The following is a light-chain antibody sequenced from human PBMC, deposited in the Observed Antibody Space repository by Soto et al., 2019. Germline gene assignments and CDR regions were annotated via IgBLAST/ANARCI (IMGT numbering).Light chain of an antibody. Sequence: QSALTQPASVSGSPGQSITISCTGTTSDIGGYKYVSWYQHHPGKAPKLIIYEVTNRPSGLSNRFSGSKSGNMASLTISGLQAEDEADYYCSSYTSSTTWVFGGGTNLTVL. CDR2: EVT. V-gene: IGLV2-14*01. CDR3: SSYTSSTTWV. J-gene: IGLJ3*02. CDR1: TSDIGGYKY.